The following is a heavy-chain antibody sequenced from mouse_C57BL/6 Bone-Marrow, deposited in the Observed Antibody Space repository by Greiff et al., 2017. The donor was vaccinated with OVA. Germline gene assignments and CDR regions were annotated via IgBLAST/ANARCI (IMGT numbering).Heavy chain of an antibody. CDR2: IYPRSGNT. J-gene: IGHJ3*01. V-gene: IGHV1-81*01. CDR3: ARWDYYGSSYPDWFAY. Sequence: QVQLQQSGAELARPGASVKLSCKASGYTFTSYGISWMKQRTGQGLEWIGEIYPRSGNTYYNEKFKGKATLTADKSSSTAYMELRSLTSEDSAVYFCARWDYYGSSYPDWFAYWGQGTLVTVSA. D-gene: IGHD1-1*01. CDR1: GYTFTSYG.